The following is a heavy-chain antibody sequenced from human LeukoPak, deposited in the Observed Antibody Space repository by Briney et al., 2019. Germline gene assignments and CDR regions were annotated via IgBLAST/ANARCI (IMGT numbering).Heavy chain of an antibody. J-gene: IGHJ4*02. Sequence: SETLSLTCAVYGGSFSGYYWSWIRQPPGKGLEWIGYIYYSGSTNYNPSLKSRVTISVDTSKNQFSLKLSPVTAADTAVYYCARGVWELLPFDYWGQGTLVTVSS. D-gene: IGHD1-26*01. CDR2: IYYSGST. CDR1: GGSFSGYY. V-gene: IGHV4-59*01. CDR3: ARGVWELLPFDY.